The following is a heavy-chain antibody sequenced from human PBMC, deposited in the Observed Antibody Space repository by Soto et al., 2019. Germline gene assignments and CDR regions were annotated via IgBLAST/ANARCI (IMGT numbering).Heavy chain of an antibody. CDR2: ISAYNGNT. CDR1: GYTFTSYG. Sequence: ASVKVSCKASGYTFTSYGISWVRQAPGQGLEWMGWISAYNGNTNYAQKLQGRVTMTTDTSTSTAYMELRSLRSDDTAVYYCARDEEALYGSGSYYKPKLLDYWGQGTLVTVSS. CDR3: ARDEEALYGSGSYYKPKLLDY. J-gene: IGHJ4*02. V-gene: IGHV1-18*04. D-gene: IGHD3-10*01.